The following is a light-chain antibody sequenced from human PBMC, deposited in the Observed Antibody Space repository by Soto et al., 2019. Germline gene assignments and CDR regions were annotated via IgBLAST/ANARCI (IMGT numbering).Light chain of an antibody. V-gene: IGKV3-20*01. Sequence: ESVLTQSPGTLSLSPGERATLSCRASQSVRSNYLAWYQKKPGQAPRLLIYGASSRAPGIPYRFSGTGSGTDFTLTISRLEPEDFAVYYCRQYGGSPYTFGQGTKLEIK. CDR3: RQYGGSPYT. CDR2: GAS. CDR1: QSVRSNY. J-gene: IGKJ2*01.